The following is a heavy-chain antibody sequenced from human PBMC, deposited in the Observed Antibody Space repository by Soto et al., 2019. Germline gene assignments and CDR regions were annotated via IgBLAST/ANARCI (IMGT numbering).Heavy chain of an antibody. Sequence: ASVKVSCKASGYTFTSYGISWVRQAPGQGLEWMGWISAYNGNTNYAQKPQGRVTMTTDTPTSTAYMELRSLRSDDTAVYYCARDRRYFDWLSAAGSPPFDYWGQGTLVTVSS. CDR2: ISAYNGNT. J-gene: IGHJ4*02. D-gene: IGHD3-9*01. CDR3: ARDRRYFDWLSAAGSPPFDY. V-gene: IGHV1-18*01. CDR1: GYTFTSYG.